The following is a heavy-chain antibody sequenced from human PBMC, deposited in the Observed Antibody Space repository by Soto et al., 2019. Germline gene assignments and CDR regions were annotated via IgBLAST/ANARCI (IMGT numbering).Heavy chain of an antibody. J-gene: IGHJ4*02. CDR3: ARGAIFGPFPAY. CDR1: XGSISSYY. V-gene: IGHV4-4*07. CDR2: IYTSGST. D-gene: IGHD3-3*01. Sequence: SETLSLTCTXSXGSISSYYWSWIRQPAGKGLEWIGRIYTSGSTNYNPSLKSRVTISVDTSKNQFSLKLSSVTAADTAVYYCARGAIFGPFPAYWGQGTLVTVSS.